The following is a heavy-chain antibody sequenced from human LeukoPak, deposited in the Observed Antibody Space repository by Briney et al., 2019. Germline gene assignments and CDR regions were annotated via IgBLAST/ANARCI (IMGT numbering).Heavy chain of an antibody. J-gene: IGHJ6*03. CDR3: ARYHNHYYYMDV. D-gene: IGHD1-14*01. CDR1: GGSISSSSYY. Sequence: PSETLSLTCTVSGGSISSSSYYWGWIRQPPGKGLEWIGSIYYSGSTYYNPSLKSRVTISVDTSKNRFSLKLSSVTAADTAVYYCARYHNHYYYMDVWGKGTTVTVSS. V-gene: IGHV4-39*07. CDR2: IYYSGST.